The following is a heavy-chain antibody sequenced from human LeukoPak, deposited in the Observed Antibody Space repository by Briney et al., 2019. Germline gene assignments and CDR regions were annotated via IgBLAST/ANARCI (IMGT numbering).Heavy chain of an antibody. CDR2: SNTNCGGT. CDR3: ARDESGGADFDP. V-gene: IGHV1-2*02. J-gene: IGHJ5*02. Sequence: GASVKVSCKACGYIFTGYYMHWVRQPAGQGLEWMGWSNTNCGGTNYAQKFQGRVIMTRDTSISTAYMELSRLESDDKAVYYCARDESGGADFDPWGQGTLVTVSS. CDR1: GYIFTGYY. D-gene: IGHD1-26*01.